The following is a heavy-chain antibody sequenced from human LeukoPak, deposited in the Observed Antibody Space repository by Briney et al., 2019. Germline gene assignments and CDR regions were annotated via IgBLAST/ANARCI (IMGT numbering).Heavy chain of an antibody. D-gene: IGHD3-16*01. CDR3: ARDWAALDV. CDR2: IYYSGST. Sequence: SETLSLTCTVSGGSISSYYWSWIRQPPGKGLEWIGYIYYSGSTNYNPSLKSRVTISVDTSKNQFSLRLSSVTAEDTAVYYCARDWAALDVWGKGTTVTISS. J-gene: IGHJ6*04. CDR1: GGSISSYY. V-gene: IGHV4-59*01.